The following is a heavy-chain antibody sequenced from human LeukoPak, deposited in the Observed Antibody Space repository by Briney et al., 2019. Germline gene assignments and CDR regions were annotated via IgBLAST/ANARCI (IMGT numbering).Heavy chain of an antibody. CDR1: GGSISSYYW. Sequence: TLSLTCTVSGGSISSYYWSWIRQPPGKALEWLALIYWDDDKRYSPSLKSRLTITKDTSKNQVVLTMTNMDPVDTATYYCAHRQEYYDFWSGYLAAADAFDYWGQGTLVTVSS. D-gene: IGHD3-3*01. J-gene: IGHJ4*02. CDR3: AHRQEYYDFWSGYLAAADAFDY. V-gene: IGHV2-5*08. CDR2: IYWDDDK.